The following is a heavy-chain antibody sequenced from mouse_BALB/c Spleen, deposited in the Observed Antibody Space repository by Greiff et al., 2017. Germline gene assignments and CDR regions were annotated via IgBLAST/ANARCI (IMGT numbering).Heavy chain of an antibody. D-gene: IGHD2-12*01. Sequence: VQVVESGPGLVAPSQSLSITCTVSGFSLTSYGVHWVRQPPGKGLEWLGVIWAGGSTNYYSALMSRLSISKDNSKSQLFLKMSSLQTDDTAMYYCARDCYDARFAYWGQGTLVTVSA. J-gene: IGHJ3*01. CDR1: GFSLTSYG. CDR3: ARDCYDARFAY. V-gene: IGHV2-9*02. CDR2: IWAGGST.